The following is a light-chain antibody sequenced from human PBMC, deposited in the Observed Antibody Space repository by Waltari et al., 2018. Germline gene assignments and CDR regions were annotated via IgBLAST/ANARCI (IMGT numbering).Light chain of an antibody. J-gene: IGKJ1*01. CDR3: QQRRNWPWT. CDR1: QNIDSY. V-gene: IGKV3-11*01. CDR2: DAF. Sequence: ETVLTQSPATLSLSPGDRATFSCRASQNIDSYLAWDHQKPGQARRFLIFDAFNRPTGIPARFSGSRSGTDFNLTISSLESEDFAIYYCQQRRNWPWTFGQGTRVEIK.